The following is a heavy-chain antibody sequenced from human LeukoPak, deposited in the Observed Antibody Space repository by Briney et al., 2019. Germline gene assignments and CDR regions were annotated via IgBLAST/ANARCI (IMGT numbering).Heavy chain of an antibody. CDR3: ARVRRVIGAFDT. J-gene: IGHJ3*02. CDR1: GGSFSGYY. Sequence: SETLSLTCAVYGGSFSGYYWSWIRQPPGKGLEWIGYIYYSGSTNYNPSLKSRVTISVDTSKDQFSLKLSSATAADTAVYYCARVRRVIGAFDTWGQGTMVTVSS. CDR2: IYYSGST. D-gene: IGHD3-10*01. V-gene: IGHV4-59*01.